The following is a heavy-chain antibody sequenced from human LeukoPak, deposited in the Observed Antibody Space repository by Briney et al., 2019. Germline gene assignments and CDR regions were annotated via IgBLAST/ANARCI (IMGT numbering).Heavy chain of an antibody. D-gene: IGHD3-3*01. Sequence: ASVKVSCKASGCTFTSYGISWVRQAPGQGLEWMGGISLYNGNTNYAQKFQGRVTMTTDTSTSTAYMELRSLRSDDTAVYYCARDPPNPIFGPTDPWGQGTLVTVSS. J-gene: IGHJ5*02. CDR2: ISLYNGNT. V-gene: IGHV1-18*01. CDR3: ARDPPNPIFGPTDP. CDR1: GCTFTSYG.